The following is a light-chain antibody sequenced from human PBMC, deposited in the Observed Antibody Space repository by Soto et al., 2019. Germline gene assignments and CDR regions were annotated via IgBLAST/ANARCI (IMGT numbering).Light chain of an antibody. J-gene: IGLJ2*01. V-gene: IGLV1-44*01. CDR3: AAWDDSLNVV. CDR2: SYN. CDR1: GSNIGSNT. Sequence: QSVLTQPPSASGTPGQRVTISCSGSGSNIGSNTVNWYQQIPGTAPKLLIYSYNQRPSGVPDRFSGSKSGTSASLAISGLQSEDEADYYCAAWDDSLNVVFGGGTKLTVL.